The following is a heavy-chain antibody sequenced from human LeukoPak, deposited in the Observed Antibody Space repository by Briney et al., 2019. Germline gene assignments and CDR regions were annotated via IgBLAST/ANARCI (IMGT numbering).Heavy chain of an antibody. CDR1: GFTFSSYA. D-gene: IGHD3-22*01. Sequence: GRSLRLSCAASGFTFSSYAMSWVRQAPGKGLEWVSAISGSGGSTYYADSVKGRFTISRDNSKNTLYLKMNSLRAEDTAVYYCAKDRARITMIVVVTNFDYWGQGTLVTVSS. CDR3: AKDRARITMIVVVTNFDY. V-gene: IGHV3-23*01. CDR2: ISGSGGST. J-gene: IGHJ4*02.